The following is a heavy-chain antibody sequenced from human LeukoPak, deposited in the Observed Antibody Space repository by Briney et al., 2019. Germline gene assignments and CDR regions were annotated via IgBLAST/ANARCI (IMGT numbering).Heavy chain of an antibody. CDR2: ISAYNGNT. Sequence: ASVKVSCKASGYTFTGYYMHWVRQAPGQGLEWMGWISAYNGNTNYAQKLQGRVTMTTDTSTSTAYMELRSLRSDDTAVYYCARDPGVGASGAFDIWGQGTMVTVSS. CDR1: GYTFTGYY. J-gene: IGHJ3*02. CDR3: ARDPGVGASGAFDI. V-gene: IGHV1-18*04. D-gene: IGHD1-26*01.